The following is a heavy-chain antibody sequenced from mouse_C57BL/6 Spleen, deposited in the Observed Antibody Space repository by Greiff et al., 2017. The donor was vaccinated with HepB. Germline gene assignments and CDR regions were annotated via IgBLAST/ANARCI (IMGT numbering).Heavy chain of an antibody. Sequence: VQLQQPGAELVKPGASVKLSCKASGYTFTSYWMHWVKQRPGRGLEWIGRIDPNSGGTKYNEKFKSKATLTVDKPSSTAYMQLSSLTSEDAAVYYCASPSNWDDYAMDYWGQGTSVTVSS. CDR3: ASPSNWDDYAMDY. J-gene: IGHJ4*01. CDR2: IDPNSGGT. CDR1: GYTFTSYW. D-gene: IGHD4-1*01. V-gene: IGHV1-72*01.